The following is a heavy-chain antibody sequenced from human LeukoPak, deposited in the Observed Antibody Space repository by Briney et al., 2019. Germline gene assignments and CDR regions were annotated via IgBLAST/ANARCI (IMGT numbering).Heavy chain of an antibody. Sequence: GASVKVSCKASGYTFITYYMHWVRRAPGQGLEWMGMINPSAGSTTYAQKFQGRVILTRDTSTSTVYMEVTSLTSEDTAVYYCARVQVDSSGWYHFGYWGQGTLVTVSS. CDR2: INPSAGST. CDR3: ARVQVDSSGWYHFGY. CDR1: GYTFITYY. V-gene: IGHV1-46*01. J-gene: IGHJ4*02. D-gene: IGHD6-19*01.